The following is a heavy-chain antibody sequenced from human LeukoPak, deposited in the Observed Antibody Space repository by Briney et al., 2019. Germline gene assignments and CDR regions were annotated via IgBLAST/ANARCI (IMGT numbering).Heavy chain of an antibody. CDR1: GFTFSIYG. CDR3: ARSDYGDVRYFSYAMDV. D-gene: IGHD4-17*01. V-gene: IGHV3-33*01. CDR2: IWYDGSNK. J-gene: IGHJ6*02. Sequence: GGSLRLSCAASGFTFSIYGMHWVRQAPGKGLEWVAVIWYDGSNKYYADSVTGRFTISRDNSKNMLYLQMNSLRAEDTAVYYCARSDYGDVRYFSYAMDVWGQGTTVTVSS.